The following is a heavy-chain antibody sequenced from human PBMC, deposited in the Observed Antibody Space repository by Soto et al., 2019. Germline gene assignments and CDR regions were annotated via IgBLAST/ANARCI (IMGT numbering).Heavy chain of an antibody. J-gene: IGHJ6*02. D-gene: IGHD1-1*01. Sequence: QVQLVQSGAEVKKPGASVKVSCKASGYTFTGSYIHWVRQAPGQGLEWMGGIIPIFGPANFAKKFQGRVTITADESTTTAYMELSSLTSEDTAVYYCATGSFTSTGGRIGYHYNAMDVWGQGTTVTVSS. V-gene: IGHV1-69*01. CDR1: GYTFTGSY. CDR3: ATGSFTSTGGRIGYHYNAMDV. CDR2: IIPIFGPA.